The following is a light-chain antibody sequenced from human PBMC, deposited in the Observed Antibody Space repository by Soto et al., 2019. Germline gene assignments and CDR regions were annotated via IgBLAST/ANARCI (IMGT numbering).Light chain of an antibody. Sequence: DIVMTQSPLSLPVTPGEPASISCRSSQSLRDINGNTYLDWYLQKPGQSPQLVMYLGSNRASGVPDRFTGSGSGTDFTLKISTVEAGDVGTYYCMQSLQTPRTFGQGTKLEIK. V-gene: IGKV2-28*01. CDR3: MQSLQTPRT. CDR2: LGS. CDR1: QSLRDINGNTY. J-gene: IGKJ2*02.